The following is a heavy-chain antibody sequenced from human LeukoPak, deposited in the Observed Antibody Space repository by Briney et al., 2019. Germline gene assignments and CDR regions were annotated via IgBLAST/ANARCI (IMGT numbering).Heavy chain of an antibody. Sequence: PGGSLRLSCAASGFTFSSYEMNWVRQAPGKGLEWVSYISSSGGTMYYADSVKGRFTISRDNAKNSLYLQMNSLRAEDTAVYYCARGTRITIGVGWFDPWGQGTLVTVSS. V-gene: IGHV3-48*03. J-gene: IGHJ5*02. CDR1: GFTFSSYE. CDR3: ARGTRITIGVGWFDP. CDR2: ISSSGGTM. D-gene: IGHD3-10*01.